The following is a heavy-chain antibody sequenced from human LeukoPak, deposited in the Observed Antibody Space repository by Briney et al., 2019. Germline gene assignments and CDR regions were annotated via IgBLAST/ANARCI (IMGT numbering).Heavy chain of an antibody. V-gene: IGHV4-59*01. Sequence: PSETLSLTCTVSGGSISSYYWSWIRQPPGKGLEWIGYIYYSGSTNYNPSLKSQVTISVDTSKNQFSLKLSSVTAADTAVYYCARGKIADDSSGYYSDYWGQGTLVTVSS. J-gene: IGHJ4*02. CDR1: GGSISSYY. CDR2: IYYSGST. D-gene: IGHD3-22*01. CDR3: ARGKIADDSSGYYSDY.